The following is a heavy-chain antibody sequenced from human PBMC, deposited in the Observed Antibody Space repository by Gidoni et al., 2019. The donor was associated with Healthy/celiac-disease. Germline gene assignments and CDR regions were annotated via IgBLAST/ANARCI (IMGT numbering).Heavy chain of an antibody. Sequence: EVQLVESGGGLVKPGGALRLSCAASGFTFSSYSMNWVRQAPGKGLEWVSSISSSSSYIYYADSVKGRFTISRDNAKNSLYLQMNSLRAEDTAVYYCARMGPSTESFDPWGQGTLVTVSS. J-gene: IGHJ5*02. CDR2: ISSSSSYI. V-gene: IGHV3-21*01. CDR1: GFTFSSYS. CDR3: ARMGPSTESFDP.